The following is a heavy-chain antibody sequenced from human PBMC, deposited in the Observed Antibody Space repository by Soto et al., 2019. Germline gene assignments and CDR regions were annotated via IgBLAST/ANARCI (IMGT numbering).Heavy chain of an antibody. D-gene: IGHD2-15*01. Sequence: GGSLRLSCAASGFTFSSYSMNWVRQAPGKGLEWVSYISSSSSTIYYADSVKGRFTISRDNAKNSLYLQMNSLRAEDTAVYYCARRFTNIVVVVAATRHYYMDVWGKGTTVTVSS. CDR1: GFTFSSYS. CDR3: ARRFTNIVVVVAATRHYYMDV. CDR2: ISSSSSTI. J-gene: IGHJ6*03. V-gene: IGHV3-48*01.